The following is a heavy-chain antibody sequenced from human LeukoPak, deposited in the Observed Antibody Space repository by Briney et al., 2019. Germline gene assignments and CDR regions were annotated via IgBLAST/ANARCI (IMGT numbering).Heavy chain of an antibody. Sequence: SETLSLTCAVYGGSFSGYYWSWIRQPPGKGLEWIGEINHSGSTNYNPSLKSRVTISVDTSKNQFSLKLSSVTAADTAVYYCARDLSRAVAGPYYFDYWGQGTLVTVSS. CDR1: GGSFSGYY. CDR2: INHSGST. J-gene: IGHJ4*02. CDR3: ARDLSRAVAGPYYFDY. V-gene: IGHV4-34*01. D-gene: IGHD6-19*01.